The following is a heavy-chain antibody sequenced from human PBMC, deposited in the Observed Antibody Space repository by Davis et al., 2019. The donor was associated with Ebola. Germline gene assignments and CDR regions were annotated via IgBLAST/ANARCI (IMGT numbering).Heavy chain of an antibody. D-gene: IGHD2-15*01. CDR1: GYSFTSYW. CDR3: ARHISVVAATQGGGADWFDP. Sequence: KVSCKGSGYSFTSYWIGWVRQMPGKGLEWMGIIYPGDSDTRYSPSFQGQVTISADKSITTAYLQWSSLKASDTAMYYCARHISVVAATQGGGADWFDPWGQGTLVTVSS. CDR2: IYPGDSDT. J-gene: IGHJ5*02. V-gene: IGHV5-51*01.